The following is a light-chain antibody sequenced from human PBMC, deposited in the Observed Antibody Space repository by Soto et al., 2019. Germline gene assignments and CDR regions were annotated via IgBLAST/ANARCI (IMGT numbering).Light chain of an antibody. CDR3: SSYTTSSTHV. V-gene: IGLV2-14*03. CDR1: SSDIGAFTF. Sequence: QSALTQPASVSGSPGQSITISCTGTSSDIGAFTFVSWYQQHPGKVPKLMIFDVNRRPSGVSVRFSGSKSGNTASLTISGLQAEDEGDYYCSSYTTSSTHVFGSGTKVTVL. J-gene: IGLJ1*01. CDR2: DVN.